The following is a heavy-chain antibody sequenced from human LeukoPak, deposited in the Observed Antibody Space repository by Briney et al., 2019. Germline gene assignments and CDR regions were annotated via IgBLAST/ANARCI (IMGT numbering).Heavy chain of an antibody. CDR2: ISYNGRSI. CDR3: ASSQYYYGSGIKLVGKYNWFDP. CDR1: GFMFSTYE. V-gene: IGHV3-48*03. J-gene: IGHJ5*02. D-gene: IGHD3-10*01. Sequence: GGSLRLSCAASGFMFSTYEMNWVRQAPGKGLEWLSYISYNGRSIYYADSVKGRFTISRDNAKNSLYLQMNSLRAEDTAVYYCASSQYYYGSGIKLVGKYNWFDPWGQGTLVTVSS.